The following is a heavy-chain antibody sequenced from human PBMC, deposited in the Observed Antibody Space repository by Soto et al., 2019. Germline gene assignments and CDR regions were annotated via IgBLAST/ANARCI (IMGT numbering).Heavy chain of an antibody. CDR3: AKGSYTNYNWFDP. J-gene: IGHJ5*02. Sequence: EVQLLESGGGLVQPGGSLRLSCAASGFTFSSHAMSWVRQAPGKGLEWVSSMSGSGDNTYHAASVKGRFTVSRDNSKNTLYLQMNSLRVEDTAVYYCAKGSYTNYNWFDPWGQGTLGTVSS. D-gene: IGHD4-4*01. CDR1: GFTFSSHA. V-gene: IGHV3-23*01. CDR2: MSGSGDNT.